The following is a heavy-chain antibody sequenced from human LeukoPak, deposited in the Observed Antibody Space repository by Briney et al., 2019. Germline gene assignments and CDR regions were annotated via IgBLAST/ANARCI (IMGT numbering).Heavy chain of an antibody. V-gene: IGHV4-39*01. D-gene: IGHD5-18*01. Sequence: SETLSLTCTVSGASIISNTYYWAWIRQPPGKGLEWIGSILYTGTTYHNPSLRSRLTISVDTSKNQLSLKLSSVTAADTAVYYCARRAPYSYEWSTLDYWGQGTLVTVSS. J-gene: IGHJ4*02. CDR2: ILYTGTT. CDR1: GASIISNTYY. CDR3: ARRAPYSYEWSTLDY.